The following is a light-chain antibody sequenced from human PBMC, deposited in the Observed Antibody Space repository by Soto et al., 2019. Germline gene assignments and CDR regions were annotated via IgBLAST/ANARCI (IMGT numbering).Light chain of an antibody. CDR3: QQYSIYWT. CDR1: QSISTW. Sequence: DIQMTQSPSTLSASVGDRVTITCWASQSISTWLAWYQQKPGKAPKLLIYKASTLQSGVPSRFSGSGSGTEFTLTISSLQPDDFATYYCQQYSIYWTFGQGTKV. CDR2: KAS. V-gene: IGKV1-5*03. J-gene: IGKJ1*01.